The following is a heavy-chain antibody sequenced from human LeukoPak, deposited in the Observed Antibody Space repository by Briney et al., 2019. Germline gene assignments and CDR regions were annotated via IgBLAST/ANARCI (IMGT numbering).Heavy chain of an antibody. CDR1: GGSISSYY. CDR3: ARDAPYDFWSGYVANWFDP. V-gene: IGHV4-4*07. CDR2: IYTSGST. Sequence: PSETLSLTCTVSGGSISSYYWSWIRQPAGKGLEWIGRIYTSGSTNYNPSLKSRVTVSVDTSKNQFSLKLSSVTAADTAVYYCARDAPYDFWSGYVANWFDPWGQGTLVTVSS. J-gene: IGHJ5*02. D-gene: IGHD3-3*01.